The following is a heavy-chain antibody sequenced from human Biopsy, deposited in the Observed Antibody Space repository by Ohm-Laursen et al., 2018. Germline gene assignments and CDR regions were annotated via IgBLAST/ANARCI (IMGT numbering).Heavy chain of an antibody. Sequence: SLRLSCAASGFTFNSYSMNWVRQAPGKGLEWVGRTKNKANSYTTEYAASVKGRFTISRDDSKNSLYLQMNSLKIEDTAVYYCARGPSGVATIGRGQGTLVTVSS. J-gene: IGHJ4*02. CDR2: TKNKANSYTT. D-gene: IGHD5-24*01. CDR1: GFTFNSYS. CDR3: ARGPSGVATIG. V-gene: IGHV3-72*01.